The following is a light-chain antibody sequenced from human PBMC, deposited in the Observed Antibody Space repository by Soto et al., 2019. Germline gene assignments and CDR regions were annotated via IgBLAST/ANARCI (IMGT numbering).Light chain of an antibody. CDR1: QSVNNY. V-gene: IGKV3-11*01. CDR2: DAS. CDR3: QQYGRPPQT. Sequence: EIVLTQSPATLSLSPGERATLSCRASQSVNNYLAWYQQKPGQVPRLLIYDASNRATGIPARFSGSGSGTDFTLNISRLEHEDLAVYACQQYGRPPQTFGKGTKVDIK. J-gene: IGKJ1*01.